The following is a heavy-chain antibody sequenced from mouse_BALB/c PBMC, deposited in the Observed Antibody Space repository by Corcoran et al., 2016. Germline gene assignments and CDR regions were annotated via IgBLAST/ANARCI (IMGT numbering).Heavy chain of an antibody. D-gene: IGHD1-1*01. CDR2: INPNNGGT. Sequence: EVLLQQSGPELVKPGASVKIPCKASGYTFTDYNMDWVKQSHGKSLEWIGDINPNNGGTIYNQKFKGKATLTVDKTSSTAYMELRSLTSEDTAVYYCVRRDYFGSSPSDYWGQGTTLTVSS. J-gene: IGHJ2*01. CDR1: GYTFTDYN. V-gene: IGHV1-18*01. CDR3: VRRDYFGSSPSDY.